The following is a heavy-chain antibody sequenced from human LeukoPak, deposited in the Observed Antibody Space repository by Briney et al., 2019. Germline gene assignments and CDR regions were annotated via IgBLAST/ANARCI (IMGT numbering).Heavy chain of an antibody. CDR3: ARDISSSWPGGANYYYMDV. V-gene: IGHV7-4-1*02. Sequence: ASVKVSCKASGYTFTNYAMNWVRQAPGQGLEWMGWINTNTGNPTYAQGFTGRFVFSLDTSVSTAYLQISSLKAEDTAVYYCARDISSSWPGGANYYYMDVWGKGTTVTVSS. CDR2: INTNTGNP. D-gene: IGHD6-13*01. CDR1: GYTFTNYA. J-gene: IGHJ6*03.